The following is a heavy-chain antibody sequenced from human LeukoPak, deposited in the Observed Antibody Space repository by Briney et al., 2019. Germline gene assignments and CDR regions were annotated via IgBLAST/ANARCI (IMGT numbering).Heavy chain of an antibody. Sequence: PGGSLRLSCAASGFTVSSNYMSWVRQAPGKGLEWVSVIYSGGSTYYADSVKGRFTISRDNSKNTLYLQMNSLRAEDTAVYYCERDLTPSDGYFDYWGQGTLVTVSS. J-gene: IGHJ4*02. CDR3: ERDLTPSDGYFDY. D-gene: IGHD5-24*01. CDR1: GFTVSSNY. CDR2: IYSGGST. V-gene: IGHV3-66*01.